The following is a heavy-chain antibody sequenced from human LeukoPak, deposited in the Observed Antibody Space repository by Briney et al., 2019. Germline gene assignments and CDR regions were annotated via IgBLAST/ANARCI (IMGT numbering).Heavy chain of an antibody. CDR3: ARDSSSWYYFDY. V-gene: IGHV3-48*04. D-gene: IGHD6-13*01. J-gene: IGHJ4*02. CDR1: GFSFGSYG. CDR2: ISGNGGTT. Sequence: PGESLRLSCAASGFSFGSYGLSWVRQAPGKGPQWVSYISGNGGTTHYADSVEGRFTISRDNAKNSLYLQMNSLRAEDTAVYYCARDSSSWYYFDYWGQGTLVTVSS.